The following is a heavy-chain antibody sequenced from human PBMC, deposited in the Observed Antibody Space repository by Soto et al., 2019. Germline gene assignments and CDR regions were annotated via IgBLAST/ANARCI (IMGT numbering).Heavy chain of an antibody. CDR3: ARLLGTSAWTGGNWFDP. CDR1: GYSISSGYY. V-gene: IGHV4-38-2*01. J-gene: IGHJ5*02. Sequence: SETLSLTCVVSGYSISSGYYWGCIRQPPGKGLEWIGTIYHSGATYYNPSLQSRVTISVDTSKNQFSLKLTSVTAADTAVYYCARLLGTSAWTGGNWFDPWGQGILVTVSS. CDR2: IYHSGAT. D-gene: IGHD6-19*01.